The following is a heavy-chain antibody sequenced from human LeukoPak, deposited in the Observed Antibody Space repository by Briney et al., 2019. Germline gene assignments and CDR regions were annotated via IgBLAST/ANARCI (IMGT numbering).Heavy chain of an antibody. J-gene: IGHJ4*02. Sequence: SETLSLTCTVSGGSISRSTYYWGWIRQPPGQGLEWIGSLYYSGSTYYNPSLKSRVTISVDTSMNQFSLKLSSVTAADTAVYYCASIAAAGNEWGQGTLVTVSS. CDR2: LYYSGST. CDR3: ASIAAAGNE. D-gene: IGHD6-13*01. CDR1: GGSISRSTYY. V-gene: IGHV4-39*01.